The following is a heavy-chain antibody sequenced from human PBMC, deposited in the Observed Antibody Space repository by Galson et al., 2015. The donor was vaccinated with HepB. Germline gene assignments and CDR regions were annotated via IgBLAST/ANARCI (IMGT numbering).Heavy chain of an antibody. CDR3: ARDLGSGRFPWDYQYGMDV. Sequence: SETLSLTCTVSGGSISGYYWTWIRQTPGKGLEWIGHKYPHGDTTYNPSLRSRVTISLDTSKNQFSLSLKAITAADPGIYYCARDLGSGRFPWDYQYGMDVWGQGTVVSVAS. V-gene: IGHV4-59*01. J-gene: IGHJ6*02. D-gene: IGHD1-26*01. CDR2: KYPHGDT. CDR1: GGSISGYY.